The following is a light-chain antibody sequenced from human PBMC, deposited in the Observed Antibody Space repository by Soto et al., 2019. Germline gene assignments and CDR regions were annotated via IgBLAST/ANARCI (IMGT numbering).Light chain of an antibody. J-gene: IGKJ1*01. CDR2: GAS. Sequence: IVWAQSAGTLSFSPAESASLSCISSQSVSSSYLAWYQQKPGQAPRLIIYGASSRATGIPDRFSGSGSGTVFTLTISSLQSEDVAVYYCQQYNNWPRTLGQGTKVDIK. V-gene: IGKV3-20*01. CDR1: QSVSSSY. CDR3: QQYNNWPRT.